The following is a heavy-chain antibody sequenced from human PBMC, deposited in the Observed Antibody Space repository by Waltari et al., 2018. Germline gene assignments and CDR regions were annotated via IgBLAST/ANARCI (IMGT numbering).Heavy chain of an antibody. V-gene: IGHV3-48*03. J-gene: IGHJ4*02. CDR2: ISSSGSTI. D-gene: IGHD3-22*01. Sequence: EVQLVESGGGLVQSGGSLRLSCAASGFTFSSYEMNWVRQAPGKGLEWVSYISSSGSTIYYADSVKGRFTISRDNAKNSLYLQMNSLRAEDTAVYYCARGSDYYDSSGPDYWGQGTLVTVSS. CDR3: ARGSDYYDSSGPDY. CDR1: GFTFSSYE.